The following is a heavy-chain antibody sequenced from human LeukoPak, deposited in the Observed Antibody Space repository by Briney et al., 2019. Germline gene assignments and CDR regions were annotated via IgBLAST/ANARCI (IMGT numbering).Heavy chain of an antibody. Sequence: GESLKISCQGSGYTFPIYWIGWVRQTPGKGLEWMGIIYPSDSHTIYSPSFQGQVTVSADKSISIAYLQWSSLKASDTAIYYCVRHYRPPQDSRAAKPTGYYYYYMDVWGRGTTVIVSS. D-gene: IGHD3-16*02. CDR3: VRHYRPPQDSRAAKPTGYYYYYMDV. J-gene: IGHJ6*03. V-gene: IGHV5-51*01. CDR2: IYPSDSHT. CDR1: GYTFPIYW.